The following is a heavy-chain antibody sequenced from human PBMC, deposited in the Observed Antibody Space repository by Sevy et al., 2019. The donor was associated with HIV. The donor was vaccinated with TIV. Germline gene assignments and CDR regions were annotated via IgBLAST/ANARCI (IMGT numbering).Heavy chain of an antibody. CDR1: GFTFSRYA. J-gene: IGHJ4*01. V-gene: IGHV3-23*01. Sequence: GGSLRLSCAASGFTFSRYAMSWVRQAPGKGLEWVSGLINNGDITFDADSVKGRFTISRDNSRNILYLQMNNLRVEDTAVYYCAKEKEYTDPYYFDDWGHGTLVTVSS. D-gene: IGHD1-1*01. CDR3: AKEKEYTDPYYFDD. CDR2: LINNGDIT.